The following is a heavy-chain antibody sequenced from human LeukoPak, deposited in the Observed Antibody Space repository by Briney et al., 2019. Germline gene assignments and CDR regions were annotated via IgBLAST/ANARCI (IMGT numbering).Heavy chain of an antibody. CDR3: ARVRQDIVVVPAAMEFDY. CDR1: GYTFTGYY. D-gene: IGHD2-2*01. Sequence: GASVTVSCKASGYTFTGYYMHWVRQAPGQGLEWMGWINPNSGGTDYAQKFQGRVTMTRDTSISTAYMELSRLRSVDTAVYYCARVRQDIVVVPAAMEFDYWGQGTLVTVSS. V-gene: IGHV1-2*02. CDR2: INPNSGGT. J-gene: IGHJ4*02.